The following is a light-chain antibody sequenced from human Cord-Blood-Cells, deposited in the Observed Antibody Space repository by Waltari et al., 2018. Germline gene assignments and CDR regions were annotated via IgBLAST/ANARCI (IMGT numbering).Light chain of an antibody. CDR1: SSDVGGYNY. CDR3: SSYTSSSTLV. J-gene: IGLJ1*01. CDR2: EVS. V-gene: IGLV2-14*01. Sequence: QSALTQPASVSGSPGQSITISCTGTSSDVGGYNYVFWYQQHPAKAPKLMIYEVSNRPSGVSNRFSGSKSGNTASLTISGLQAEDEADYYCSSYTSSSTLVFGTGTKVTVL.